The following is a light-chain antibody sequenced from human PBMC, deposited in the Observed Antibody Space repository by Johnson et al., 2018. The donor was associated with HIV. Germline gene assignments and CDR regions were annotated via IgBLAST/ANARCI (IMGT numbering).Light chain of an antibody. V-gene: IGLV1-44*01. J-gene: IGLJ1*01. CDR2: RNN. CDR1: SSNIGGNT. CDR3: AAWDDSLNGRV. Sequence: QSVLTQPPSASGTPVQRVTISCSGGSSNIGGNTVNWYQQLPGTAPKLLIYRNNLRPSGVPGRFSGSKSGTSASLAISGLQAADEADYYCAAWDDSLNGRVFGTGTKVTVL.